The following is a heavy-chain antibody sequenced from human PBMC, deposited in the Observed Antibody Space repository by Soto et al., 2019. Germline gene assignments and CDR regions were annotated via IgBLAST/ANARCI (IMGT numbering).Heavy chain of an antibody. CDR1: GYAFTTYG. V-gene: IGHV1-18*01. CDR2: ISAHNGNT. J-gene: IGHJ4*02. Sequence: QVHLVQSGAEVKKPGASVKVSCKGSGYAFTTYGITWVRQAPGQGLERMGWISAHNGNTNYAQKRQGRVTVTRDTATSTAYMELRSLRSDDTAVYCCARGRYGDYWGQGALVTVSS. D-gene: IGHD1-1*01. CDR3: ARGRYGDY.